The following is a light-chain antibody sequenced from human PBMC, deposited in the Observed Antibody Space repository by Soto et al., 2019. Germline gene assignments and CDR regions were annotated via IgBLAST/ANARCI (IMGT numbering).Light chain of an antibody. CDR3: HTYKGARSES. Sequence: DIQMTQSPSSLSATVGDRVTITCRASQDISNYLAWHQQKPGKVPKLLIYAASTLQPGVPSRFSGSGSRTDFTLTISSLQPEHVATYCCHTYKGARSESFGTGTKV. J-gene: IGKJ3*01. CDR1: QDISNY. CDR2: AAS. V-gene: IGKV1-27*01.